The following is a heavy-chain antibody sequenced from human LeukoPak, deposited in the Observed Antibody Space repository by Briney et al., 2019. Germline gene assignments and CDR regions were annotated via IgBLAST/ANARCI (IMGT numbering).Heavy chain of an antibody. J-gene: IGHJ4*02. D-gene: IGHD1-1*01. Sequence: SETLSLTCTVSGGSISSYYWSWIRQPPGKGLEWIGYIYYSGSTNYNPSLKSRVTISVDTSKNQFSLTLSSVTAADTAVYYCAGDSGPRQLHLDYWGQGTLVNVYS. CDR1: GGSISSYY. CDR3: AGDSGPRQLHLDY. V-gene: IGHV4-59*01. CDR2: IYYSGST.